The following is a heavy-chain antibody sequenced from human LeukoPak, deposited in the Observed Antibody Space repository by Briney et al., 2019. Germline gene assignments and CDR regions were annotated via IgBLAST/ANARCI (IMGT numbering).Heavy chain of an antibody. CDR2: ISGSAGST. V-gene: IGHV3-23*01. CDR1: GLTFNKSW. CDR3: ATPRGYSSSWYDY. Sequence: PGGSLRLSCAASGLTFNKSWMHWVRQAPGKGLEWVSAISGSAGSTYYADSVKGRFTISRDNSKNTLYLQINSLRAEDTAVYYCATPRGYSSSWYDYWGQGALVTVSS. D-gene: IGHD6-13*01. J-gene: IGHJ4*02.